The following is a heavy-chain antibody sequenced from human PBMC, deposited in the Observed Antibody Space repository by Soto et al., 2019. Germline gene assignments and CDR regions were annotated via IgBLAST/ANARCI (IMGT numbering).Heavy chain of an antibody. D-gene: IGHD1-1*01. J-gene: IGHJ4*02. V-gene: IGHV4-59*12. CDR1: GGSISTYY. Sequence: SETLSLTCTVSGGSISTYYWSWIRQPPGKGLEWIGYIYYTGSTNYNPSLKSRVTISVDTSKNQFSLKLSSVTAADTAVYFCASGHDAYKVRYWGQGTLVTVSS. CDR3: ASGHDAYKVRY. CDR2: IYYTGST.